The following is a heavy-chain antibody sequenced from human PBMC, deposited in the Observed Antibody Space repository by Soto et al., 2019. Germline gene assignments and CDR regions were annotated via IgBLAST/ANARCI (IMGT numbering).Heavy chain of an antibody. J-gene: IGHJ5*02. CDR2: IYYSGST. Sequence: SETLSLTCTVSGGSISSYYWSWIRQPPGKGLEWIGYIYYSGSTNYNPSLKSRVTISVDTSKNQFSLKLSSVTAADTAVYYCARGQQEGGYYFFTFDPWGQGTLVTVSS. V-gene: IGHV4-59*12. D-gene: IGHD3-22*01. CDR1: GGSISSYY. CDR3: ARGQQEGGYYFFTFDP.